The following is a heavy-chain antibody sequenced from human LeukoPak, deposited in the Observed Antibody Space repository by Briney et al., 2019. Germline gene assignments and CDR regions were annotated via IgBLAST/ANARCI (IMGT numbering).Heavy chain of an antibody. CDR2: ISGRGGST. CDR3: AKDVTVVTPRDLFDY. J-gene: IGHJ4*02. D-gene: IGHD4-23*01. Sequence: GGSLRLSSVAPGFTSSTYAMTWGREAPGKGVERVSDISGRGGSTYYADSVKGRFTISRDNSKNTVYLQMNSLRAEDTAVYYCAKDVTVVTPRDLFDYWGQGTLVTVSS. CDR1: GFTSSTYA. V-gene: IGHV3-23*01.